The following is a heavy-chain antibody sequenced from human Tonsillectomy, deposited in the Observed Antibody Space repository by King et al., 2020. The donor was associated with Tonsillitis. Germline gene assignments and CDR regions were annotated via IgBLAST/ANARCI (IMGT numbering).Heavy chain of an antibody. CDR2: LWYDGTKT. V-gene: IGHV3-33*08. CDR1: GFTFSDHG. CDR3: ARERAAAGDFDY. Sequence: VQLVESGGGVVQPGRSLRLSCVASGFTFSDHGFHWVRQAPGKGLDWLAVLWYDGTKTFYADSVKGRFTISRDNSKNTHFLQMNTLRVEDTAVYYCARERAAAGDFDYWGQGTLVTVSS. J-gene: IGHJ4*02. D-gene: IGHD6-13*01.